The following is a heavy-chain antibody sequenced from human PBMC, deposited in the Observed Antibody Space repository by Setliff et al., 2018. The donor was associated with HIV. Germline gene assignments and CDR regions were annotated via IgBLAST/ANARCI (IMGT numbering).Heavy chain of an antibody. CDR1: GFTFDDYA. CDR3: TADLPGGYSPYFDF. J-gene: IGHJ4*02. Sequence: PGGSLRLSCAASGFTFDDYAMHWVRQAPGKGLEWVSGISWNSGSIGYADSVKGRFTISRDNARHSVYLEINSLKIEDTAVYYCTADLPGGYSPYFDFWGRGTLVTVSS. V-gene: IGHV3-9*01. D-gene: IGHD2-21*02. CDR2: ISWNSGSI.